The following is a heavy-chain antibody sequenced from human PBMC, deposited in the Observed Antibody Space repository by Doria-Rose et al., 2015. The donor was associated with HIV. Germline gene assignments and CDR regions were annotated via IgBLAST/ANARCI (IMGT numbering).Heavy chain of an antibody. CDR3: ARIKSSRWYHKYYFDF. CDR2: IFSDDER. Sequence: QESGPVLVKPTETLTLTCTVSGVSLSSPGMGVSWIRQPPGKALEWLANIFSDDERSYKTSLKSRLTIARDTSKGQVVLTMTDTDPVDTATYYCARIKSSRWYHKYYFDFWGQGTLVIVSA. J-gene: IGHJ4*02. CDR1: GVSLSSPGMG. D-gene: IGHD6-13*01. V-gene: IGHV2-26*01.